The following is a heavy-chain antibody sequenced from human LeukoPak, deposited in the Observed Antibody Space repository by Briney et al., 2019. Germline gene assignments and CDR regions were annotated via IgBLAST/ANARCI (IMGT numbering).Heavy chain of an antibody. J-gene: IGHJ4*02. CDR1: GFTFSNYN. Sequence: PGGSLRLSCAASGFTFSNYNMIWVRQAPGKGLECVSYISSSGSTMHYADSVRGRFTISRDNAKKSLYLQMNSLRAEDTGVYYCARVRDGYSGEDYWGQGTLVTVSS. CDR2: ISSSGSTM. V-gene: IGHV3-48*01. D-gene: IGHD5-18*01. CDR3: ARVRDGYSGEDY.